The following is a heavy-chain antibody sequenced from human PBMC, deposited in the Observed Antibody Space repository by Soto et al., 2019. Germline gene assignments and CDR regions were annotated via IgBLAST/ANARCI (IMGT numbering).Heavy chain of an antibody. V-gene: IGHV4-59*01. D-gene: IGHD6-13*01. CDR3: ARGGGSPYHNHEFYF. J-gene: IGHJ4*02. CDR2: FSSTGST. Sequence: SETLSLTCAVSGASITHYYWNWIRQSPGKGLEWIVSFSSTGSTVYNPSLGSRVTISLDTSKNQFSLTLNSVTAADTAVYYCARGGGSPYHNHEFYFWGQGTLVTVSS. CDR1: GASITHYY.